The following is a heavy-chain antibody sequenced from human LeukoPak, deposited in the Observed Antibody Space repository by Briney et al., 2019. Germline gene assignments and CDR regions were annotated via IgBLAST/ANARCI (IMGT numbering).Heavy chain of an antibody. J-gene: IGHJ4*02. D-gene: IGHD3-10*01. CDR3: ARTGFGELFDY. CDR1: GESFSGYY. V-gene: IGHV4-34*01. Sequence: SETLSLTCAVYGESFSGYYWSWLRQPPGKGLEWIGEINHSGSTNYNPSLKSRVTISVDTSKNQFSLKLSSVTAADTAVYYCARTGFGELFDYWGQGTLVTVSS. CDR2: INHSGST.